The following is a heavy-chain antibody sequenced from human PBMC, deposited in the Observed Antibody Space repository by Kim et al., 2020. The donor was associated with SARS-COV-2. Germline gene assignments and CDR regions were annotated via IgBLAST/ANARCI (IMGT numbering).Heavy chain of an antibody. Sequence: TLSLTCTVSGGSISSGGYYWSWIRQHPGKGLEWIGYIYYSGSTYYNPSLKSRVTISVDTSKNQFSLKLSSVTAADTAVYYCARAPITMIVVVDAFDIWFQGTMVTVSS. J-gene: IGHJ3*02. V-gene: IGHV4-31*03. CDR1: GGSISSGGYY. D-gene: IGHD3-22*01. CDR3: ARAPITMIVVVDAFDI. CDR2: IYYSGST.